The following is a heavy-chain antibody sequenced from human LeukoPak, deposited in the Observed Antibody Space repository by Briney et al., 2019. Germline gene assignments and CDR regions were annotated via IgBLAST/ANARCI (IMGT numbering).Heavy chain of an antibody. D-gene: IGHD3-10*01. CDR3: ASNREYGSGSYRGFDP. V-gene: IGHV1-69*13. Sequence: ASVKVSCKASGGTFSSYAINWVRQAPGQGLEWMGGIIPIFGTANYAQKFQGRVTITADESTSTAYMELSSLRSEDTAVYYCASNREYGSGSYRGFDPWGQGTLVTVSS. J-gene: IGHJ5*02. CDR2: IIPIFGTA. CDR1: GGTFSSYA.